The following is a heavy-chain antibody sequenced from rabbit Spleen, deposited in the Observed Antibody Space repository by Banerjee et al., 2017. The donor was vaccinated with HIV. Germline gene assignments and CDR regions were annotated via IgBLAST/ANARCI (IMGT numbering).Heavy chain of an antibody. J-gene: IGHJ4*01. Sequence: QSLEESGGGLVQPGASLTLTCTASGFSFSTYWMSWVRQAPGKGLELAGCIYVNSGSTWYATWAKGRFTISRTSSTTVTLRMTSLTAADTATYFCARDLVGVIGWNFYLWGPGTLVTVS. D-gene: IGHD1-1*01. CDR1: GFSFSTYW. CDR3: ARDLVGVIGWNFYL. CDR2: IYVNSGST. V-gene: IGHV1S40*01.